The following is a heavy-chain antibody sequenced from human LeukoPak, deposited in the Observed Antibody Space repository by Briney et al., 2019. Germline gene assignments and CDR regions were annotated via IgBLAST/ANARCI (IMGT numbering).Heavy chain of an antibody. CDR1: GFIFSDYY. Sequence: PGGSLRLSCAASGFIFSDYYMSWIRQAPGKGLGWVSYISSSGSTIYYADSVKGRFTISRDNAKNSLYLQMNSLRAEDTAVYYCARDATRGSPPPSHAFDIWGQGTMVTVSS. V-gene: IGHV3-11*01. D-gene: IGHD1-26*01. J-gene: IGHJ3*02. CDR2: ISSSGSTI. CDR3: ARDATRGSPPPSHAFDI.